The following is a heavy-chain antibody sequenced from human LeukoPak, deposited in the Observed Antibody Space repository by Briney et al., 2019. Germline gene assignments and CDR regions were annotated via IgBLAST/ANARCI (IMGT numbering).Heavy chain of an antibody. CDR1: GFTFSIYG. Sequence: GGSLRLSCAASGFTFSIYGMHWVRQAPGKGLEWVAFIRYDGSNKYYADSVKGRFTISRDNSKNTLYLQMNCLRAEDTAVYYCAKGAGRVIDYWGQGTLVTVSS. J-gene: IGHJ4*02. V-gene: IGHV3-30*02. CDR2: IRYDGSNK. D-gene: IGHD1-26*01. CDR3: AKGAGRVIDY.